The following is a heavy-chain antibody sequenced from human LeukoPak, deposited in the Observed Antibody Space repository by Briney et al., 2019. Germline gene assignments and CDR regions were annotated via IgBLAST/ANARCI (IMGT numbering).Heavy chain of an antibody. CDR3: ATPSGPYGLGFDY. CDR2: INHSGST. J-gene: IGHJ4*02. Sequence: SETPSLTCAVYGGSFSGYYWSWIRQPPGKGLEWIGEINHSGSTNYNPSLKSRVTISVDTSKNQFSLKLSSVTAADTAVYYCATPSGPYGLGFDYWGQGTLVTVSS. D-gene: IGHD3-10*01. V-gene: IGHV4-34*01. CDR1: GGSFSGYY.